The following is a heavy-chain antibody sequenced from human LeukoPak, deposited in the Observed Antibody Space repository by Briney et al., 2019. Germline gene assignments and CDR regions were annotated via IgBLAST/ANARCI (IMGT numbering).Heavy chain of an antibody. D-gene: IGHD4-23*01. Sequence: GGSLRLSWEASGFTFTYAWMNWVRQAPGKGPEWVGHITSGGTTDYAAPVKGRFTISRENSKNTVYLQMNSLKMEDTAMYYCIADVPTLDTQLDYWGQGTLVTVSS. CDR2: ITSGGTT. V-gene: IGHV3-15*01. CDR3: IADVPTLDTQLDY. J-gene: IGHJ4*02. CDR1: GFTFTYAW.